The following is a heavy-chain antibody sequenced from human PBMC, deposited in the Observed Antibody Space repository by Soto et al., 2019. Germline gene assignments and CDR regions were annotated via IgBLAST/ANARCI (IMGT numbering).Heavy chain of an antibody. CDR3: ARGGYSYGRTYYYYGMDV. CDR2: IWYDGSNK. CDR1: GFTFSSYG. J-gene: IGHJ6*02. V-gene: IGHV3-33*01. D-gene: IGHD5-18*01. Sequence: QVQLVESGGGVVQPGRSLSLSCAASGFTFSSYGMHWVRQAPGKGLEWVAVIWYDGSNKYYADSVKGRFTISRDNSKNTLYLQMNSLRAEDTAVYYCARGGYSYGRTYYYYGMDVWGQGTTVTVSS.